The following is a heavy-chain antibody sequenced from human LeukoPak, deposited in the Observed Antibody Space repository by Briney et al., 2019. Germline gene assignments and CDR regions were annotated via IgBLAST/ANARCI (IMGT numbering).Heavy chain of an antibody. V-gene: IGHV4-31*03. CDR3: ARDVLR. J-gene: IGHJ4*02. CDR2: IYKTGST. CDR1: GDSITSGGYY. Sequence: SKTLSLTCTVSGDSITSGGYYWSWIRQRPGKGLEWIGYIYKTGSTYYNPSLKSRVTMSVDTSRNQFSLKVNSVTAADTAVYYCARDVLRWGQGTLVTVSS.